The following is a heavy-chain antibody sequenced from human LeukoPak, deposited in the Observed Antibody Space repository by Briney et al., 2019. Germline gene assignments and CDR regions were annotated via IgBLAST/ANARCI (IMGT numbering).Heavy chain of an antibody. CDR2: IKQDGSEK. CDR3: AREAERGDSSSYYGYYFDY. Sequence: PGGSLRLSCAASGFTFSSYWMSWVRQAPGKGLEWVANIKQDGSEKYYVDSVKGRFTISRDNAKNSLYLQMNSLRAEDTAVYYCAREAERGDSSSYYGYYFDYWGQGALVTVSS. D-gene: IGHD3-22*01. CDR1: GFTFSSYW. V-gene: IGHV3-7*01. J-gene: IGHJ4*02.